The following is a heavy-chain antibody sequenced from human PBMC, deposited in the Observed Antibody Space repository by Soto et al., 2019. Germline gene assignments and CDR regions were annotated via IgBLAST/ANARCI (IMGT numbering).Heavy chain of an antibody. CDR2: INPMFIEP. D-gene: IGHD7-27*01. V-gene: IGHV1-69*01. Sequence: QMRLVQSGAEVKKPGSSVKVSCKASGDTFSNFAFSWVRRAPGQGLEWMGGINPMFIEPDYAKKFRDRITIVADESTSTVYLEVRSLRSDDTGVYFCSRDPHSPCWGSHAFYGMDVWGQGTTVTVTS. CDR1: GDTFSNFA. CDR3: SRDPHSPCWGSHAFYGMDV. J-gene: IGHJ6*02.